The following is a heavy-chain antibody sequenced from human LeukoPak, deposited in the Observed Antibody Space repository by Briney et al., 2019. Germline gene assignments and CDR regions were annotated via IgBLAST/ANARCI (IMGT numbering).Heavy chain of an antibody. CDR1: GFTFSSYG. Sequence: GGSLSLSCAASGFTFSSYGMHWVRQAPGKGLEWVAFIRYDGSNKYYADSVKGRFTVSRDNSKNTLYLQMNSLRAEDTAVYYCAKDRPIYCSGGSCYQGSWFDPWGQGTLVTVSS. J-gene: IGHJ5*02. D-gene: IGHD2-15*01. CDR3: AKDRPIYCSGGSCYQGSWFDP. CDR2: IRYDGSNK. V-gene: IGHV3-30*02.